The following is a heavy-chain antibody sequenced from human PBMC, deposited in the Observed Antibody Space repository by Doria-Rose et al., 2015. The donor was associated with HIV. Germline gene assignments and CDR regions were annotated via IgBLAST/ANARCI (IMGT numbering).Heavy chain of an antibody. CDR1: GVSLSSPGMG. D-gene: IGHD6-13*01. CDR2: ILSDDER. CDR3: ARIKSSRWYRKYYFDF. Sequence: ESGPVLVKPTETLTLTCTVSGVSLSSPGMGVSWIRQPPGKALEWLAHILSDDERSYKTSLKSRLTISRGTSKSQVVLTMTDMDPVDTATYYCARIKSSRWYRKYYFDFWGQGTLVIVSA. J-gene: IGHJ4*02. V-gene: IGHV2-26*01.